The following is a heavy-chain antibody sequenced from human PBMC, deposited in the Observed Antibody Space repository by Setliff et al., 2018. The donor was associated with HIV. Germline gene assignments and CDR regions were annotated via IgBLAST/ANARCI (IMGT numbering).Heavy chain of an antibody. Sequence: SETLSLTCVISGGSMGSHYWSWIRQSPGKGLEWLGNIHYSGTSNYNSSLKSRIVISLDTSKKQFSLHFYSVTAADTAVYYCARSRIRGYYDTSPAMAFDIWGQGTMVTVSS. CDR1: GGSMGSHY. CDR2: IHYSGTS. J-gene: IGHJ3*02. V-gene: IGHV4-59*08. CDR3: ARSRIRGYYDTSPAMAFDI. D-gene: IGHD3-22*01.